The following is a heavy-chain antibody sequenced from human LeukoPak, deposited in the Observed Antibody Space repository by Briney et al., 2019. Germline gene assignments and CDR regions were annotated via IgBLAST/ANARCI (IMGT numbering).Heavy chain of an antibody. CDR1: GFTISSYG. CDR2: IWYDGSNK. D-gene: IGHD3-3*01. V-gene: IGHV3-33*01. J-gene: IGHJ4*02. Sequence: PGRSLRLSCAASGFTISSYGMHWVRQAPGKGLEWVAVIWYDGSNKYYADSEKGRFTISRDNSKNSVYLQMNSLRAEDTAVYYCARDGYYDFWSGYYTIGYYFDYWGQGTLVTVSS. CDR3: ARDGYYDFWSGYYTIGYYFDY.